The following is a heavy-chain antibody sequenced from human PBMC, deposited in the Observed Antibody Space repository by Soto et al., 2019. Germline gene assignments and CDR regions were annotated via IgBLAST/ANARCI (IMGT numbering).Heavy chain of an antibody. CDR2: IKKRANSYTT. Sequence: EVQLVESGGGLVKPGGSLRLSCATSGFTFSDPYMDWVRQAPGKGLEWVGGIKKRANSYTTEYAESVIGRFTISIDDSKNSLFLQMNSLKTEDTAVYYCARAPSYYGSGSDCWGQGTRVNVFS. CDR3: ARAPSYYGSGSDC. D-gene: IGHD3-10*01. V-gene: IGHV3-72*01. CDR1: GFTFSDPY. J-gene: IGHJ4*02.